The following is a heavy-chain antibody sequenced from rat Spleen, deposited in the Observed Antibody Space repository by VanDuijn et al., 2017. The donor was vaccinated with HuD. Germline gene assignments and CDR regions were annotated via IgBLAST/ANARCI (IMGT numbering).Heavy chain of an antibody. CDR3: ARSPITTEGPFDY. CDR2: ISTGYGNT. D-gene: IGHD1-11*01. V-gene: IGHV5S13*01. CDR1: GFTFSNYV. J-gene: IGHJ2*01. Sequence: EVQLVESGGGLVQPGRSLKLSCAASGFTFSNYVMAWVSQAPTKGLEWVASISTGYGNTFYRDSVKGRFTISRDNAKNTLYLQMNSLRSEDTATYYCARSPITTEGPFDYWGQGVMVTVSS.